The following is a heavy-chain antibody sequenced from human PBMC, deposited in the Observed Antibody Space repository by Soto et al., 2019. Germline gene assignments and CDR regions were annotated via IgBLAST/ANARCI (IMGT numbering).Heavy chain of an antibody. D-gene: IGHD1-26*01. CDR2: ISSRSTYI. CDR1: GFTFSRSR. V-gene: IGHV3-21*01. Sequence: PGGSLRLSCAASGFTFSRSRMNWVRQAPGKGLEWVSSISSRSTYIYYVDSVKGRFTNSRDNARNSLYLQMNTLRAEDTAVYYCTRDPATPVPDNFDLWGQGTMVTVSS. J-gene: IGHJ3*01. CDR3: TRDPATPVPDNFDL.